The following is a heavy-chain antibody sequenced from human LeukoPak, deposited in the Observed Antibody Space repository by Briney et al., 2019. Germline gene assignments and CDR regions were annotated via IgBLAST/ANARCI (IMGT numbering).Heavy chain of an antibody. V-gene: IGHV3-30-3*01. J-gene: IGHJ4*02. D-gene: IGHD3-22*01. CDR3: ARGHDSEYYFDY. Sequence: GGSLRLSCAASGFTFSSYAMHWVRQAPGKGLEWVAVISYDGSNKYYADSVKGRFTISRDNSKNTLYLQMNSLRAEDTAVYYCARGHDSEYYFDYWGQGTLVTVSS. CDR2: ISYDGSNK. CDR1: GFTFSSYA.